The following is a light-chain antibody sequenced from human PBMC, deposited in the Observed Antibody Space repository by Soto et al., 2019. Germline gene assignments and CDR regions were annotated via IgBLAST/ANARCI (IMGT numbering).Light chain of an antibody. Sequence: IQMTQSPSAVSASVGDRVTITCRASQSISSYLNWYQQKPGKAPKLLIYAASSLQSGVPSRFSGSGSGTDFTLTISSLQPEDFATYYCQQSYSTLITFGQRTRLEIK. CDR3: QQSYSTLIT. CDR2: AAS. J-gene: IGKJ5*01. V-gene: IGKV1-39*01. CDR1: QSISSY.